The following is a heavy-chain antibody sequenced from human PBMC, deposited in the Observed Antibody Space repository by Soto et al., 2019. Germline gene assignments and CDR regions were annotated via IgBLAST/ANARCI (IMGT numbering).Heavy chain of an antibody. CDR1: VFVFSDYA. V-gene: IGHV3-23*01. CDR3: ASVPSWYCSSSCYTEGFAS. Sequence: EVQLLDSGGGWVQPGGSLRLSCVASVFVFSDYAMSWVRHAPGKGLEWVSAISAGGSDTYYADPVKGRFTVSRVNSKITLYLQINTLRADDTAIYYCASVPSWYCSSSCYTEGFASWGQGTMVTVSS. CDR2: ISAGGSDT. D-gene: IGHD2-2*01. J-gene: IGHJ4*02.